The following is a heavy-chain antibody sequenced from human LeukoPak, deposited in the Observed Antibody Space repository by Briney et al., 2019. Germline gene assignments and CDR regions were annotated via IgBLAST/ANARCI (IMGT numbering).Heavy chain of an antibody. J-gene: IGHJ4*02. CDR2: IYTGGNT. V-gene: IGHV3-53*04. CDR1: GLTVSSYG. D-gene: IGHD1-1*01. CDR3: ARGGPATTIDY. Sequence: PGGSLRLSCGASGLTVSSYGMSWVRQAPGKGLEWVSVIYTGGNTYYTDAVKGRFTISRHNSKNTLYLQMNNLRAEDTAVYYCARGGPATTIDYWGRGTLVTVSS.